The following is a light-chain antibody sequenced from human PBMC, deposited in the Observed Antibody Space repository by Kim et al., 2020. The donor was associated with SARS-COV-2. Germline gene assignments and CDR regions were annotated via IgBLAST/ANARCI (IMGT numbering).Light chain of an antibody. CDR1: QDIEND. Sequence: SASVGDRVTFTCRSSQDIENDLIWYQQKPGQAPKLLIYAASSLQSGVPSRFSGSGSGTDFTLTISSLQPDDFATYYCLQDYKYPWTFGQGTKVDIK. CDR2: AAS. CDR3: LQDYKYPWT. V-gene: IGKV1-6*01. J-gene: IGKJ1*01.